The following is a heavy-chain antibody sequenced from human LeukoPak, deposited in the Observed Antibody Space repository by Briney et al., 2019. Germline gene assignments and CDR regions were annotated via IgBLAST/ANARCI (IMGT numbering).Heavy chain of an antibody. CDR3: SRDYVRGGGSLDGSTSPLDN. Sequence: GGSLRLSCTTSGFTFGDYAMSWVRQAPGKGLEWIACMTSPVYGGTTDYAASVKGRFTISRDDSKSIAYLQMNSLETEDTAVYYCSRDYVRGGGSLDGSTSPLDNWGQGTLVTVSS. D-gene: IGHD2/OR15-2a*01. CDR1: GFTFGDYA. J-gene: IGHJ4*02. CDR2: MTSPVYGGTT. V-gene: IGHV3-49*04.